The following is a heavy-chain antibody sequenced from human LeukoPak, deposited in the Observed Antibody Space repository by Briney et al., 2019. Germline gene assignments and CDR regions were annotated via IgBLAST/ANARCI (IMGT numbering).Heavy chain of an antibody. V-gene: IGHV1-2*02. CDR2: INPNSGGT. CDR3: ARGSYGDLYNY. D-gene: IGHD4-17*01. CDR1: GYTFTGYF. Sequence: ASVKVSCKASGYTFTGYFIHWVRQVPGQGLEWMGWINPNSGGTNYAQKFQGRVTMTRDTSTNTAYMELSSLRSEDTAVYYCARGSYGDLYNYWGQGTLVTVSS. J-gene: IGHJ4*02.